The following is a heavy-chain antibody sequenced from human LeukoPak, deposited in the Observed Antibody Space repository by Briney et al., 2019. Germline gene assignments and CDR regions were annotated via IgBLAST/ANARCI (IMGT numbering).Heavy chain of an antibody. D-gene: IGHD6-6*01. J-gene: IGHJ4*02. CDR3: AKDRYSSTSRGVFDY. CDR2: ISGSGGST. CDR1: GFTFSSYA. V-gene: IGHV3-23*01. Sequence: GGSLRLSCAASGFTFSSYAMSWVHQAPGKGLEWVSAISGSGGSTYYADSVKGRFTISRDNSKNTLYLQMNSLRAEDTAVYYCAKDRYSSTSRGVFDYWGQGTLVTVSS.